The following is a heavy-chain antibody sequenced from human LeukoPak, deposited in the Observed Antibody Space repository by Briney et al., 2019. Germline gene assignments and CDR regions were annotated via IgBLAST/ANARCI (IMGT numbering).Heavy chain of an antibody. D-gene: IGHD3-22*01. J-gene: IGHJ4*02. CDR1: GGTFSSYA. V-gene: IGHV1-69*05. CDR3: ARDQGGYYDSSGYSWYYFDY. Sequence: SVKVSCKASGGTFSSYAISWVRQAPGQGLEWMGGIIPIFGTANYAQKFQGRVTITTDESTGTAYMELSSLRSEDTAVYYCARDQGGYYDSSGYSWYYFDYWGQGTLVTVSS. CDR2: IIPIFGTA.